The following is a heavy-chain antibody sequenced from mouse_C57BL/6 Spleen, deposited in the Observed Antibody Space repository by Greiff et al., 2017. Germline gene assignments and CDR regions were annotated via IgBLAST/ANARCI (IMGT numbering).Heavy chain of an antibody. Sequence: VQLQQSGAELVKPGASVKLSCTASGFNIKDYYMHWVKQRPEQGLEWIGRIDPGDGETKYAPKFQGKATITADTSSNTAYLQLSSLTSEDPAVYYGARSERGNYFDDWGQGTTLTVSS. CDR3: ARSERGNYFDD. V-gene: IGHV14-2*01. CDR2: IDPGDGET. CDR1: GFNIKDYY. J-gene: IGHJ2*01.